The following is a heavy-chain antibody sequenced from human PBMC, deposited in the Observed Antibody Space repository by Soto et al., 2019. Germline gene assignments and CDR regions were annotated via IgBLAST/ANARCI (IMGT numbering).Heavy chain of an antibody. CDR1: DFTFSYYW. CDR2: IHSDWSST. CDR3: ASGDVGAVDL. D-gene: IGHD1-26*01. V-gene: IGHV3-74*03. Sequence: EVQLVESGGGLVQPGGSLRLSCVASDFTFSYYWMHWFRQVPGKGLVWVSSIHSDWSSTTYADSVKGRFTISRDNAKNTLYLQMVSLRVEDTAVYYCASGDVGAVDLWGQGTMVTVSS. J-gene: IGHJ3*01.